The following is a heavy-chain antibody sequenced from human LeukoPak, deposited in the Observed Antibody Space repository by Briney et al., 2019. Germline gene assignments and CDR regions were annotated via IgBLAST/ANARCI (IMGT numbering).Heavy chain of an antibody. J-gene: IGHJ4*02. CDR2: IYSSGST. V-gene: IGHV4-4*07. CDR3: ARENTGSYREFDY. D-gene: IGHD1-26*01. CDR1: GGSISSYY. Sequence: PSETLSLTCTVSGGSISSYYWSWIRQPAGKGLEWIGRIYSSGSTNYNPSLKSRVTMSVDSSNNQFSLKLSSVTAADTAVFYCARENTGSYREFDYWGQGTLVTVSS.